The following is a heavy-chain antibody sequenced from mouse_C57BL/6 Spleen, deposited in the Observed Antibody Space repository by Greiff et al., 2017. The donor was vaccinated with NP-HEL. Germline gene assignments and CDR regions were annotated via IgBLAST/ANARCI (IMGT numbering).Heavy chain of an antibody. D-gene: IGHD4-1*01. Sequence: VQLQESGPELVKPGASVKISCKASGYAFSSSWMNWVKQRPGKGLEWIGRIYPGDGDTNYNGKFKGKATLTADKSSSTAYMQLSSLTSEDSAVYFCANWDGGYWGQGTTLTVSS. CDR2: IYPGDGDT. CDR3: ANWDGGY. V-gene: IGHV1-82*01. J-gene: IGHJ2*01. CDR1: GYAFSSSW.